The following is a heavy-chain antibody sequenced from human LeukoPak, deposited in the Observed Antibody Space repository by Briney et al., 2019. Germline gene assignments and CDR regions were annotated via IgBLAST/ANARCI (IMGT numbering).Heavy chain of an antibody. CDR3: TRVSSYYGSGSLFDP. CDR1: GGSFSSGGYY. J-gene: IGHJ5*02. Sequence: SEPLSVTCTVSGGSFSSGGYYWCWIRQHPGKGVEWIGNIYSSVSTYYNPSLKSRVTRSLYTSKSQCSLKLSSVTAADTAVYYCTRVSSYYGSGSLFDPRGQRAPGTASS. CDR2: IYSSVST. V-gene: IGHV4-31*03. D-gene: IGHD3-10*01.